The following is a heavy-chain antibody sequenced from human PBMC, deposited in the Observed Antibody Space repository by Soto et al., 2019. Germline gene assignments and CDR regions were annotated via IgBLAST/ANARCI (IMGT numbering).Heavy chain of an antibody. V-gene: IGHV4-59*01. Sequence: SSETLSLTCTVSGGSISSYYWSWIRRPPGKGLEWIGYIYYSGSTNYNPSLKSRVTISVDTSKNQFSLKLSSVTAADTAVYYCAREVHYYDSSGYYLRWFDPWGQGTLVTVSS. D-gene: IGHD3-22*01. CDR2: IYYSGST. CDR1: GGSISSYY. J-gene: IGHJ5*02. CDR3: AREVHYYDSSGYYLRWFDP.